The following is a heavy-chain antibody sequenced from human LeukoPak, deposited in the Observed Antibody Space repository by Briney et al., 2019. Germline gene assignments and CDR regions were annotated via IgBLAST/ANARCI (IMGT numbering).Heavy chain of an antibody. Sequence: GGSLRLSCAASGFTFSSYAMSWVRQAPEKGLEWVSAISGSGGSTYYADSVKGRFTISRDNSKNTLYLQMNSLRAEDTAVYYCAKDRAIFTYCSGGSCYRPDYWGQGTLVTVSA. D-gene: IGHD2-15*01. CDR2: ISGSGGST. J-gene: IGHJ4*02. CDR3: AKDRAIFTYCSGGSCYRPDY. V-gene: IGHV3-23*01. CDR1: GFTFSSYA.